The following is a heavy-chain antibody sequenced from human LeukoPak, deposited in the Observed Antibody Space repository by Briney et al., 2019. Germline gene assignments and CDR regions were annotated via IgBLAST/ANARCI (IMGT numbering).Heavy chain of an antibody. CDR1: GYTFTGYY. J-gene: IGHJ6*02. CDR2: INPNSGGT. V-gene: IGHV1-2*02. Sequence: ASVKVSCKASGYTFTGYYMHWVRQAPGQGLGWMGWINPNSGGTNYAQKFQGRVTMTRDTSISTAYMELSRLRSDDTAVYYCAREFSGNPGYYGMDVWGQGTTVTVSS. CDR3: AREFSGNPGYYGMDV. D-gene: IGHD3-10*01.